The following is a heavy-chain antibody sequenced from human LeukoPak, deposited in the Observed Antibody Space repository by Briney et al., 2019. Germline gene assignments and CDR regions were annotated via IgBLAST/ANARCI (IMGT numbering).Heavy chain of an antibody. D-gene: IGHD2-2*01. CDR2: INWNGGST. V-gene: IGHV3-20*01. J-gene: IGHJ6*02. CDR3: TRGDIVVVPAAMGNPNYYYGMDV. Sequence: GGSLRLSCAATGFTFDDYGMSWVRQAPGKGLEWVSGINWNGGSTGYADSVKGRFTISRDNAKNSLYLQMNSLRAEDTALYHCTRGDIVVVPAAMGNPNYYYGMDVWGQGTTVTVSS. CDR1: GFTFDDYG.